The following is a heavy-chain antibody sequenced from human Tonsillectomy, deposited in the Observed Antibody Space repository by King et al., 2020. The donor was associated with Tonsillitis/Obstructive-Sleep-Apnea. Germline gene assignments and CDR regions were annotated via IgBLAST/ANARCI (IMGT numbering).Heavy chain of an antibody. J-gene: IGHJ4*02. D-gene: IGHD3-16*02. Sequence: VQLQQWGAGLLKPSETLSLTCAVYGGSFSGYYWNWIRQPPGKGLEWVGEINHSGTTNYNPSLKSRVTIAVETSKNPFFLKLSSVTAADTTVYYCARARSSGDYIWGSYRILDYWGQGTLVTVSS. V-gene: IGHV4-34*01. CDR2: INHSGTT. CDR3: ARARSSGDYIWGSYRILDY. CDR1: GGSFSGYY.